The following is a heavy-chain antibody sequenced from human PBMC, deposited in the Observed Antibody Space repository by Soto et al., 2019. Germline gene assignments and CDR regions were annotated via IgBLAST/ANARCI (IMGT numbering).Heavy chain of an antibody. V-gene: IGHV4-39*01. D-gene: IGHD3-9*01. Sequence: SVTLSLTCTVSGCSISCSSYYCGWSRQPPGKGLEWIGSIYYSGSTYYNPSLKSRVTISVDTSKNQFSLKLSSVTAADTAVYYCASGYDILTGYPRGDYYGMDVWGQGTTVT. CDR2: IYYSGST. CDR3: ASGYDILTGYPRGDYYGMDV. CDR1: GCSISCSSYY. J-gene: IGHJ6*02.